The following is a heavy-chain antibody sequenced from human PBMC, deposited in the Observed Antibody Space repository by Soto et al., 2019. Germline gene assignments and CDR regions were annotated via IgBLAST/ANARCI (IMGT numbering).Heavy chain of an antibody. CDR1: GFTFSSYA. CDR2: ISGSGGST. CDR3: AKDPRGGGYVGVFDY. J-gene: IGHJ4*02. Sequence: GGSLRLSCAASGFTFSSYAMSWVRQAPGKGLEWVSAISGSGGSTYYADSVKGRFTISRDNSKNTLYLQMNSLRAEDTAVYYCAKDPRGGGYVGVFDYWGQGTLVTVSS. V-gene: IGHV3-23*01. D-gene: IGHD3-16*01.